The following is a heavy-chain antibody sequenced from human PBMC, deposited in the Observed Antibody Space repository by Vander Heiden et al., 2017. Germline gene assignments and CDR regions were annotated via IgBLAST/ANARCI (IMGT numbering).Heavy chain of an antibody. Sequence: QLQLQESGPGLVKPSETLSLTCTVSGGSISSSTYYWGWIRQPPGTGLEWIGSIYYSGSTYYTPSLKSRVTISVDTSKNQFSLKLSSVTAADTAVYYCARHVYDFWSGLKNWFDPWGQGTLVTVSS. V-gene: IGHV4-39*01. J-gene: IGHJ5*02. CDR3: ARHVYDFWSGLKNWFDP. CDR1: GGSISSSTYY. CDR2: IYYSGST. D-gene: IGHD3-3*01.